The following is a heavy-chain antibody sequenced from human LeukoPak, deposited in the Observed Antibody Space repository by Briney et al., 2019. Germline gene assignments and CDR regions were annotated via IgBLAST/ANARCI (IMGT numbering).Heavy chain of an antibody. CDR2: IWSDGSHK. CDR3: ARDRTSAHFFDF. V-gene: IGHV3-33*01. CDR1: GFTFSTFG. J-gene: IGHJ4*02. Sequence: PGGSLRLSCAASGFTFSTFGMHWVRQAPGKGLEWVALIWSDGSHKYYADSVKGRFTISRDNSKNTVFLQINSLSAGDTAVYFCARDRTSAHFFDFCGQGTLVTVSS. D-gene: IGHD1-1*01.